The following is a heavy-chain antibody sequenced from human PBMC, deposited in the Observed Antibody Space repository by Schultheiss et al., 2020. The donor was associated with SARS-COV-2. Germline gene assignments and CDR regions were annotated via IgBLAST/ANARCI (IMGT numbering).Heavy chain of an antibody. CDR2: IYYSGST. CDR3: ARVARSGYPWGFDP. J-gene: IGHJ5*02. Sequence: SETLSLTCTVSGGSISSGGYYWSWIRQHPGKGLEWIGYIYYSGSTYYNPSLKSLVTISVDTSKNQFSLKLSSVTAADTAVYYCARVARSGYPWGFDPWGQGTLVTVSS. D-gene: IGHD3-3*01. V-gene: IGHV4-31*01. CDR1: GGSISSGGYY.